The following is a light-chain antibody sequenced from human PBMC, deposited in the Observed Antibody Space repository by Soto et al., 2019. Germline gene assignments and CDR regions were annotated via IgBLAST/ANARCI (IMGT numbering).Light chain of an antibody. J-gene: IGKJ1*01. Sequence: DIVMTQCPDCLAVSLGERATINCKSSQRVLYSSNNKNYLAWYQQKPGQPPKLLIYWASTRASGVPDRFSGSGSGTDFTLTISSLQAADVAVYYCQQYYSTPWTFGQGTKVDIK. V-gene: IGKV4-1*01. CDR2: WAS. CDR1: QRVLYSSNNKNY. CDR3: QQYYSTPWT.